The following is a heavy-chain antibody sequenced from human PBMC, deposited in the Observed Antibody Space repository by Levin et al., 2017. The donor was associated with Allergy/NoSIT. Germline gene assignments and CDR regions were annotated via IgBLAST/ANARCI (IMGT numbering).Heavy chain of an antibody. J-gene: IGHJ4*02. CDR1: GGSVSSGSYY. V-gene: IGHV4-61*01. Sequence: SSETLSLTCTVSGGSVSSGSYYWSWIRQPPGKGLEWIGYIYYSGSTNYNPSLKSRVTISVDTSKNQFSLKLSSVTAADTAVYYCAREGYSGYDFTSYYFDYWGQGTLVTVSS. CDR2: IYYSGST. D-gene: IGHD5-12*01. CDR3: AREGYSGYDFTSYYFDY.